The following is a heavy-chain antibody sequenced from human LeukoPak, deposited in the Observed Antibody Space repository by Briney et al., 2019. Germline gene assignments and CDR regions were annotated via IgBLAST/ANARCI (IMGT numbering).Heavy chain of an antibody. CDR3: ARDLFGLMVYAISEQNWFDP. J-gene: IGHJ5*02. D-gene: IGHD2-8*01. Sequence: GASVKVSCKASGYTFTSYAMNWVRQAPGQGLEWMGWINTNTGNPTYAQGFTGRFVFSLDTSVSTAYLQISSLKAEDTAVYYCARDLFGLMVYAISEQNWFDPWGQGTLVTVSS. CDR1: GYTFTSYA. V-gene: IGHV7-4-1*02. CDR2: INTNTGNP.